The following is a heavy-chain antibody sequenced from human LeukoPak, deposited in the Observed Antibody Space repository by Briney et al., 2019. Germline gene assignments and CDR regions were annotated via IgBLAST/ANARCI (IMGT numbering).Heavy chain of an antibody. D-gene: IGHD6-13*01. CDR1: GGTFSSYA. J-gene: IGHJ6*03. CDR2: IIPIFGTA. CDR3: ARAVSSREYYYYMDV. V-gene: IGHV1-69*13. Sequence: SVKVSCKASGGTFSSYAISWVRQAPGQGLEWMGGIIPIFGTANYAQKFQGRVTITADEPTSTAYMELSSLRSEDTAVYYCARAVSSREYYYYMDVWGKGTTVTVSS.